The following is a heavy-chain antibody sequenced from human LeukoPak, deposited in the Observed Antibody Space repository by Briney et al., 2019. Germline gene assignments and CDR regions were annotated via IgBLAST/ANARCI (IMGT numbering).Heavy chain of an antibody. CDR2: VYHNGRT. CDR3: ARRRAESSGPSFYYFYMDV. D-gene: IGHD2-8*02. V-gene: IGHV4-59*01. J-gene: IGHJ6*03. Sequence: SETLSLTCSVSGGSISGYYWSWIRQLPGERLERIGFVYHNGRTTYNPSLESRVTISVDTSRNQVSLNLRFVTAADTALYFCARRRAESSGPSFYYFYMDVWGKGTTVSVSS. CDR1: GGSISGYY.